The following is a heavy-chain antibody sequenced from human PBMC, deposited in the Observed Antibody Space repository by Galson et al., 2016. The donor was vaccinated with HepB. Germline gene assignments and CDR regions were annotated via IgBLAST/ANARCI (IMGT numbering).Heavy chain of an antibody. V-gene: IGHV3-48*02. J-gene: IGHJ4*02. D-gene: IGHD2-2*01. CDR2: ISSRGNTI. CDR3: VRDGVPAAMGPFDY. Sequence: SLRLSCAGSGFTFSRYSMNWVRQAPGKGLEWVSYISSRGNTIFYTDSVKGRFTISRDNSNNSMFLQMDSLRDEDTAVYYCVRDGVPAAMGPFDYWGQGSLVTVSS. CDR1: GFTFSRYS.